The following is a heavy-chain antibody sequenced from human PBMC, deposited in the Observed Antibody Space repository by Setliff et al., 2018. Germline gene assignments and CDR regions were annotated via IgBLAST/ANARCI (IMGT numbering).Heavy chain of an antibody. V-gene: IGHV3-48*04. D-gene: IGHD3-22*01. CDR1: GFTFSSYW. Sequence: GGSLRLSCAASGFTFSSYWMHWVRQAPGKGLEWVSYISSSGSTIYYADSVKGRFTISRDNAKNSLYLQMNSLRAEDTAVYYCARYGYYYDSSAYYPVDKWGQGTLVTVSS. J-gene: IGHJ4*02. CDR3: ARYGYYYDSSAYYPVDK. CDR2: ISSSGSTI.